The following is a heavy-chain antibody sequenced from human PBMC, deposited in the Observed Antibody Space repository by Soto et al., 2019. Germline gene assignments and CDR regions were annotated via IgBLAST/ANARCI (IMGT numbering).Heavy chain of an antibody. Sequence: EVQLVESGGGLVQPGGSLRLSCAVSGFTLSNYWMHWVRQAPGKGLVWVSRISGDGSSTSYADSVKGRFSISRDNAKNTLYLQMDSLRVEDTAVYYCARETGEFDYWGQGTLVTVSS. V-gene: IGHV3-74*01. CDR1: GFTLSNYW. CDR2: ISGDGSST. D-gene: IGHD3-10*01. J-gene: IGHJ4*02. CDR3: ARETGEFDY.